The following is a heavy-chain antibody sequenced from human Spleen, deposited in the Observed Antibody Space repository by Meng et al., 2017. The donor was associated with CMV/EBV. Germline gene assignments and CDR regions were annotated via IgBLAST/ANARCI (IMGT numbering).Heavy chain of an antibody. Sequence: GESLKISCAASGFTFSSYEMNWVRQAPGKGLEWVSYISSSGSTIYYADSVKGRFTISRDNAKNSLYLQMNSLRAEDTAVYYCARDLISVVAATPASLDYWGQGTLVTVSS. V-gene: IGHV3-48*03. D-gene: IGHD2-15*01. J-gene: IGHJ4*02. CDR1: GFTFSSYE. CDR2: ISSSGSTI. CDR3: ARDLISVVAATPASLDY.